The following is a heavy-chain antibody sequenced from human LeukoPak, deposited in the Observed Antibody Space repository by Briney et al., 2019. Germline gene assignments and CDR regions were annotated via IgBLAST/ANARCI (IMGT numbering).Heavy chain of an antibody. CDR3: ARGETGGYCSGGSCYSNLIYYFDY. D-gene: IGHD2-15*01. CDR2: IYDSGST. CDR1: GGSIRSSYYY. J-gene: IGHJ4*02. Sequence: SETLSLTCTVSGGSIRSSYYYWGWNRQPPGKGLEWIGSIYDSGSTYYNPSLKSRVTISVDTSKNQFSLKLNSVTAADTAVYYCARGETGGYCSGGSCYSNLIYYFDYWGQGTLVTVSS. V-gene: IGHV4-39*01.